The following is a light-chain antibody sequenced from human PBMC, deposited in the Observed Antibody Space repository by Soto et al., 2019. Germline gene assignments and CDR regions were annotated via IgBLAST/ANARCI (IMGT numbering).Light chain of an antibody. V-gene: IGKV4-1*01. Sequence: DIVMTQSPDSLAVSLGERATINCKSSQSVLSSSNNKNYLAWYQQKPGQPPKMLIYWASTRESGVPDRFSGSGSGTDFTLTISSLQAEDVAVYYCQQYDSTPLTFGPGTKVDIK. CDR3: QQYDSTPLT. CDR2: WAS. J-gene: IGKJ3*01. CDR1: QSVLSSSNNKNY.